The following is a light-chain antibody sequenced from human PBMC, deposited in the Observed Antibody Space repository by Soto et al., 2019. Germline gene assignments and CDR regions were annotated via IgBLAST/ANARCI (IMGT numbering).Light chain of an antibody. Sequence: EIVMTQSPATLSVSPGERATLSCRARQSVSSNLAWYQQIPGQAPRLLIYGASTRATGTPARFSGSGSGTEFTLTVASLQSEDFVVYYCQQYDAWPLTFGGGTKVEI. V-gene: IGKV3-15*01. CDR3: QQYDAWPLT. J-gene: IGKJ4*01. CDR2: GAS. CDR1: QSVSSN.